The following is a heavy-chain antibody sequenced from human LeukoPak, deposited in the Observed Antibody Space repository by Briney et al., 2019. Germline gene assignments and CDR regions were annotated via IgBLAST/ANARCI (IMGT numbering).Heavy chain of an antibody. J-gene: IGHJ4*02. D-gene: IGHD2-21*02. CDR1: GFTFSSYA. Sequence: PGGSLRLSCAASGFTFSSYAMHWVRQAPGKGLEWVAVISHDGSSKFYADSVKGRYIISRDNSKNTLYLQMNSLRAEDTAVYYCARTPYPYCGGDCGDYWGQGTLVTVSS. CDR3: ARTPYPYCGGDCGDY. V-gene: IGHV3-30-3*01. CDR2: ISHDGSSK.